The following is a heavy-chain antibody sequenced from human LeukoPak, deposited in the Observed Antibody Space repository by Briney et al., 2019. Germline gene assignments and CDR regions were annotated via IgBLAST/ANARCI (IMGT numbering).Heavy chain of an antibody. CDR3: ASTVRDGYTNSLGVFDY. J-gene: IGHJ4*02. CDR2: IIPIFGTA. D-gene: IGHD5-24*01. Sequence: GASVKVSCKASGGTFSSYTISWVRQAPGQGLEWMGGIIPIFGTANYAQKFQGRVTITTDESTSTAYMELSSLRSEDTAVYYCASTVRDGYTNSLGVFDYWGQGTLVTVSS. V-gene: IGHV1-69*05. CDR1: GGTFSSYT.